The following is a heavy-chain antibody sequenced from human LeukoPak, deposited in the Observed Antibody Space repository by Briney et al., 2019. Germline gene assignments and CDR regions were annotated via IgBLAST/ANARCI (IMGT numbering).Heavy chain of an antibody. CDR3: ARHTYYDYGMDI. CDR1: GGSISSGTYY. V-gene: IGHV4-39*02. CDR2: IYYSGST. J-gene: IGHJ6*02. Sequence: SETLSLTCTVSGGSISSGTYYWGWIRQPPGKGLEWIGSIYYSGSTYYNPSLKSRVTISIDTSKNHFSLKLSSVTAADTAVYFCARHTYYDYGMDIWGQGTTVTVSS.